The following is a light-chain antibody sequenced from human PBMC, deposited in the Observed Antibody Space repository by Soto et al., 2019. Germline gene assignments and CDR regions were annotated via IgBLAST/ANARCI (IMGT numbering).Light chain of an antibody. CDR3: SSYTSSSTSLYV. V-gene: IGLV2-14*01. J-gene: IGLJ1*01. CDR1: SSDVGGYNY. CDR2: DVS. Sequence: QSVLTQPAYVYGSPGQSITISCTGTSSDVGGYNYVSWYQQHPGKAPKLMIYDVSNRPSEGSNRFSGSKSGNTASLTISGLQAEDEADYYCSSYTSSSTSLYVFGTGTKVTVL.